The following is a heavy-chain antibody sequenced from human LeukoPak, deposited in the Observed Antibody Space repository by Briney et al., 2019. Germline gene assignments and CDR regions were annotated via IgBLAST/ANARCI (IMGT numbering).Heavy chain of an antibody. J-gene: IGHJ3*02. Sequence: GGSLRLSCAASGFTFSNAWMSWVRRAPGKGLEWVGRIKSKTDGGTTDYAAPVKGRFTISGDDSKNTLYLQMNSLRAEDTAVYYCAKDDLVYYDFWSGSELDAFDIWGQGTMVTVSS. CDR2: IKSKTDGGTT. CDR1: GFTFSNAW. V-gene: IGHV3-15*01. CDR3: AKDDLVYYDFWSGSELDAFDI. D-gene: IGHD3-3*01.